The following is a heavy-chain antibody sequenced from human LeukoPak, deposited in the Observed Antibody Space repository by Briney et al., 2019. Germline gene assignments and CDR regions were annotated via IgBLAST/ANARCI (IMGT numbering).Heavy chain of an antibody. Sequence: SETLSLTCTVSGGSISNYHWSWIRQPPGKGLGWIGYIYYRGSTKYNPSPASRVTISVDMSKNQFSLKLNSVTAADTAAYYCVRVQADGHSDIWGQGTMVTVSS. CDR1: GGSISNYH. D-gene: IGHD5-24*01. CDR3: VRVQADGHSDI. V-gene: IGHV4-59*01. J-gene: IGHJ3*02. CDR2: IYYRGST.